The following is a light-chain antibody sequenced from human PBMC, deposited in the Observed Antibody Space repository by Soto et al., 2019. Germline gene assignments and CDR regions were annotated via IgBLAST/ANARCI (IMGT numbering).Light chain of an antibody. CDR1: SSNIASNT. V-gene: IGLV1-44*01. CDR3: ASWDDSLNAHG. Sequence: SFLNQPPSASGTPGQRVTVSCSGSSSNIASNTVNWYQQLPGTAPKLLIYSNDQRPSGVPDRFSASKSGTSASLAISGLQSEDEADYYCASWDDSLNAHGFGTGTKGTV. CDR2: SND. J-gene: IGLJ1*01.